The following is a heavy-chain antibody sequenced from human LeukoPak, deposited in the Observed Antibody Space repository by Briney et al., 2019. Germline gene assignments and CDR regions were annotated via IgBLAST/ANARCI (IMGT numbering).Heavy chain of an antibody. J-gene: IGHJ4*02. CDR3: ARLNQGNRFDY. CDR1: GGSISSSSFY. V-gene: IGHV4-39*01. CDR2: IYYSGNT. Sequence: PSETLSLTCTVSGGSISSSSFYWGWIRQSPGKGLEWIGSIYYSGNTYYNPSLKSRVTISVDTSKNQFSLKLSSVTAADTAVYYCARLNQGNRFDYWGQGTLVTVSS. D-gene: IGHD1-14*01.